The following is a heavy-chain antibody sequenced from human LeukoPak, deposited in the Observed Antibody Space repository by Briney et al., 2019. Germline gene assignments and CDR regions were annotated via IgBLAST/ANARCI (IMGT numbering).Heavy chain of an antibody. J-gene: IGHJ4*02. CDR2: IKSKTDGGTT. CDR3: TTDPPPYYYDSSGYYRGDY. Sequence: GGSLRLSCAASGFTFSNAWMSWVRQAPGKGLEWVGRIKSKTDGGTTDYAAPVKGRFTISRDDSKNTLYLQMNGLKTEDTAVYYCTTDPPPYYYDSSGYYRGDYWGQGTLVTVSS. D-gene: IGHD3-22*01. CDR1: GFTFSNAW. V-gene: IGHV3-15*01.